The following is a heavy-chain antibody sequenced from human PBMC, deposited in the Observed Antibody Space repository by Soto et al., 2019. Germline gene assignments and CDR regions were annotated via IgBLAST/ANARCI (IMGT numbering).Heavy chain of an antibody. Sequence: EVQLVESGGGLVQPGGSLRLSCAASGFTFSSYWMSWVRQAPGKGLEWVANIKQDGSEKYYVDSVKGRFTISRDNAKNSLYLQMNSLRAEDTAVYYCANTSLGYSGYVSSDWWGQGTLVTVSS. V-gene: IGHV3-7*05. D-gene: IGHD5-12*01. CDR2: IKQDGSEK. CDR3: ANTSLGYSGYVSSDW. CDR1: GFTFSSYW. J-gene: IGHJ4*02.